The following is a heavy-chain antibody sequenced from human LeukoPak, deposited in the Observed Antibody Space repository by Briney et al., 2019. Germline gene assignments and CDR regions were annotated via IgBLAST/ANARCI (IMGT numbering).Heavy chain of an antibody. J-gene: IGHJ1*01. CDR1: GGTFSSYA. Sequence: SVTVSCKASGGTFSSYAISWVRQAPGQGLEWMGGIIPIFGTANYAQKFQGRVTITADESTSTAYMELSSLRSEDTAVYYCARGWELLPHGFQHWGQGTLVTVSS. D-gene: IGHD1-26*01. V-gene: IGHV1-69*13. CDR2: IIPIFGTA. CDR3: ARGWELLPHGFQH.